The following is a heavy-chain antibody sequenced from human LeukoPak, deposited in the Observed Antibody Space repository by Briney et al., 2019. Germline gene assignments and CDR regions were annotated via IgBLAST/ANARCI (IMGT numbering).Heavy chain of an antibody. CDR1: GFTFGDYA. J-gene: IGHJ4*02. Sequence: GGSLRLSCTASGFTFGDYAMSWVRQAPGKGLGWVGFIRSKAYGGTTEYAASVKGRFTISRDDSKSIAYLQMNSLRPEDTAVYSCAKDYRSFGIFDSWGQGTQVTVSS. CDR3: AKDYRSFGIFDS. V-gene: IGHV3-49*04. CDR2: IRSKAYGGTT. D-gene: IGHD3-10*01.